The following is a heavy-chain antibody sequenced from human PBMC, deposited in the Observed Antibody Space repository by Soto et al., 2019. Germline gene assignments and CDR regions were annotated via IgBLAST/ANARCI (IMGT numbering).Heavy chain of an antibody. CDR2: IHPGGQTI. V-gene: IGHV3-48*03. Sequence: VQLVESGGGLVQPGGSLRLSCAASGFTFSSSEMYWVRQAPGKGLEWISYIHPGGQTIFYAASVKGRFTISRDNATHSVYLQMNRLRAEDTAVYYCARRGSRWGRGTKVTVSS. CDR3: ARRGSR. CDR1: GFTFSSSE. J-gene: IGHJ3*01. D-gene: IGHD2-15*01.